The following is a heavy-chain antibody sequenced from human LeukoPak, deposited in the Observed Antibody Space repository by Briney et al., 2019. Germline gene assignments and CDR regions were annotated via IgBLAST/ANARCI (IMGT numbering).Heavy chain of an antibody. CDR2: INDNGIST. D-gene: IGHD3-10*01. CDR3: VIRLYYSDPTGSCSWYFDL. CDR1: GFSFGGYW. Sequence: GGSLRLSCAASGFSFGGYWMHWVREAPGKGLVWVSRINDNGISTTYADSVKGRFTLSRDNAQNTLSLQMTSLRVDETGIYHCVIRLYYSDPTGSCSWYFDLWGRGTLVTVSA. J-gene: IGHJ2*01. V-gene: IGHV3-74*01.